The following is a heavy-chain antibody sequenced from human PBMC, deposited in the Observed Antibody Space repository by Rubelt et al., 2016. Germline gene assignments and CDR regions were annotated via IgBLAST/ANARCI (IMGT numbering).Heavy chain of an antibody. J-gene: IGHJ5*02. CDR2: INPNSGGT. CDR1: GYTFTGYY. V-gene: IGHV1-2*02. Sequence: QVQLVQSGAEVKKPGASVKVSCKASGYTFTGYYMHWVRQAPGQGLEWMGWINPNSGGTNYALRFQGRVTMTRAASSRTAYRELGRLRSDDTAVDYCAREASEDVTGWFDPWGQGTLVSVSS. CDR3: AREASEDVTGWFDP. D-gene: IGHD2-15*01.